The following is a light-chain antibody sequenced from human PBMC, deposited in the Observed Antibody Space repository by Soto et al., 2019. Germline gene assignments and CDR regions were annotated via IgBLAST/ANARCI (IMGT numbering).Light chain of an antibody. CDR2: GAS. J-gene: IGKJ4*01. CDR3: QQYNNWPL. CDR1: QSVSSN. Sequence: EIVMTQSPATLSVSPGERATLSCRASQSVSSNLAWYKQKPGQAPRLLIYGASTRATGIPARFSGSGSGTKFTLTISSLQSEDFAVYYCQQYNNWPLFGGGTKV. V-gene: IGKV3-15*01.